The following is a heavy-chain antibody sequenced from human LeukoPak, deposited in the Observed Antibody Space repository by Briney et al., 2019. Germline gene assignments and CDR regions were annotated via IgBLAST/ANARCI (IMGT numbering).Heavy chain of an antibody. Sequence: PGGSLRLSCAASGFTFSSYGMHWVRQAPGKGLEWVAFIRYDGSNKYYADSVKGRVTISRDNSKNTLYLQMNSLRAEDAAVYFCAKAPVTSCRGAYCYPFDSWGQGTLVTVSS. J-gene: IGHJ4*02. CDR2: IRYDGSNK. CDR1: GFTFSSYG. D-gene: IGHD2-21*01. V-gene: IGHV3-30*02. CDR3: AKAPVTSCRGAYCYPFDS.